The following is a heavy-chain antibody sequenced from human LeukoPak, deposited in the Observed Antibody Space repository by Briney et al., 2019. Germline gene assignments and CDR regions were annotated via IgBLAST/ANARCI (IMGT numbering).Heavy chain of an antibody. CDR3: ARDFYDSSGYYYDY. CDR1: GFTFSRYS. Sequence: GGSLRLSCAASGFTFSRYSMNWVRQAPGKGLEGVSSISGSRIYKYYADSVKGRFTISRDNAKNSLYLQMNSLRAEDTAVYYCARDFYDSSGYYYDYWGQGTLVTVSS. CDR2: ISGSRIYK. D-gene: IGHD3-22*01. J-gene: IGHJ4*02. V-gene: IGHV3-21*01.